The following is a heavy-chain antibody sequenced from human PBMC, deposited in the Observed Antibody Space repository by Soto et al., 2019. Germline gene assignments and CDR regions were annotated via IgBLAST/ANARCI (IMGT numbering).Heavy chain of an antibody. CDR3: AIEKVHMSGQSYFDY. Sequence: GGSLRLSCAASGFTFRNSAMSWVRQATGKGLEWVSFISFSGGNTYYADSVKGRFTISGEKTKNTLYRQMNSPRAEDTAVYYCAIEKVHMSGQSYFDYWGQGTLVTVSP. J-gene: IGHJ4*02. CDR1: GFTFRNSA. V-gene: IGHV3-23*01. D-gene: IGHD3-3*01. CDR2: ISFSGGNT.